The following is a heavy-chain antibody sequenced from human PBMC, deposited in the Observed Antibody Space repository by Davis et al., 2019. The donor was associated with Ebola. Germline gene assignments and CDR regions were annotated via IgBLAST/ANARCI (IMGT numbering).Heavy chain of an antibody. CDR1: GFTFSNYW. J-gene: IGHJ4*02. CDR3: AKSLSDSDDY. CDR2: ISYDGNNK. Sequence: SCVASGFTFSNYWMTWVRQAPGKGLEWVAVISYDGNNKYYADSVKGRFTISRDNFKNTLYLQMNSLRAEDTAVYYCAKSLSDSDDYWGQGTLVTVSS. D-gene: IGHD4/OR15-4a*01. V-gene: IGHV3-30*18.